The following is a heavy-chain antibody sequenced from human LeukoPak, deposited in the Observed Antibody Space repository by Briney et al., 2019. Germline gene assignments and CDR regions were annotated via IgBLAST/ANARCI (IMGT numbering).Heavy chain of an antibody. CDR3: ARAAYCGGDCYSEIGAFDI. Sequence: ASVKVSCKASGYTFTGYYMHWVRQAPGQGLEWMGIINPSGGSTSYAQKFQGRVTMTRDTSTSTVYMELSSLRSEDTAVYYCARAAYCGGDCYSEIGAFDIWGQGTMVTVS. CDR1: GYTFTGYY. D-gene: IGHD2-21*02. J-gene: IGHJ3*02. V-gene: IGHV1-46*01. CDR2: INPSGGST.